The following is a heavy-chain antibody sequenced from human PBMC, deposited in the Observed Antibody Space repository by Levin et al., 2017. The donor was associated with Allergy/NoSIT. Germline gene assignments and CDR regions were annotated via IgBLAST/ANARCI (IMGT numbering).Heavy chain of an antibody. CDR2: ISGSGDNT. J-gene: IGHJ5*02. CDR1: GITFSTYA. D-gene: IGHD2-8*01. V-gene: IGHV3-23*01. CDR3: AKNGGEFDP. Sequence: QPGGSLRLSCVASGITFSTYAMAWVRQAPGKGLEGVSGISGSGDNTYYADSVKGRFTISRDNSKNTLYLQMNSLRAEDTAVYYCAKNGGEFDPWGQGTLVTVSS.